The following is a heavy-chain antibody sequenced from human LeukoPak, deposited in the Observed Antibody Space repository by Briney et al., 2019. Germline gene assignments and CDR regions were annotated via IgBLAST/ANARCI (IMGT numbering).Heavy chain of an antibody. CDR3: ARDYKYAFDN. J-gene: IGHJ4*02. V-gene: IGHV3-48*01. Sequence: GGSLRLSCAASGFTFSDYSMNWVRQAPGKGLEWISYIGIDSGNTNYADSVRGRFTISGDKAKNSLYLQMDSLRVEDTAVYYCARDYKYAFDNWGQGTLVTVSS. D-gene: IGHD5-24*01. CDR2: IGIDSGNT. CDR1: GFTFSDYS.